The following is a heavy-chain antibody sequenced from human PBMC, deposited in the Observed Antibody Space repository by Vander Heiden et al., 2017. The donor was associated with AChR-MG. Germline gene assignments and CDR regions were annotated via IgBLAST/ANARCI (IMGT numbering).Heavy chain of an antibody. CDR1: GFTFSSYG. CDR3: AGWLRYGARYYYYYGMDV. J-gene: IGHJ6*02. Sequence: QVQLVESGGGVVQPGRSLRLSCAASGFTFSSYGMHWVRQAPGKGLEWVAVISYEGSNKYYADSVKGRFTISRDNSKNTLYLQMNSLRAEDTAVYYCAGWLRYGARYYYYYGMDVWGQGTTVTVSS. CDR2: ISYEGSNK. D-gene: IGHD2-15*01. V-gene: IGHV3-30*03.